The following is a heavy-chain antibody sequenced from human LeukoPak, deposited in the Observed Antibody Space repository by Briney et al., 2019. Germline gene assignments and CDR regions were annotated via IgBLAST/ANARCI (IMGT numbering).Heavy chain of an antibody. V-gene: IGHV1-2*02. Sequence: WASVKVSCKASGYIFSDYYMHWVRQAPGQGLEWLGWINPKSGAADYAQQFRGRVTMTRDTSINTDYMEMKRVTSDDTAVYYCARHDVTEVAFDIWGQGTMVTVSS. J-gene: IGHJ3*02. CDR3: ARHDVTEVAFDI. CDR1: GYIFSDYY. CDR2: INPKSGAA.